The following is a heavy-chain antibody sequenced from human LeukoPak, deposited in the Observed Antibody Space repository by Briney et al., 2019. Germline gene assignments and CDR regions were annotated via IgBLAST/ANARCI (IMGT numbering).Heavy chain of an antibody. V-gene: IGHV3-74*01. CDR2: INSDGSST. CDR1: GFTFSSYW. Sequence: HPGGSLRLSCAASGFTFSSYWMHWVRHAPGKGLVWVSRINSDGSSTSYADSVKGRFTISRDNAKNTLYLQMNSLRAEDTAVYYCARGGQWLPQRAFDIWGQGTMVTVSS. J-gene: IGHJ3*02. D-gene: IGHD6-19*01. CDR3: ARGGQWLPQRAFDI.